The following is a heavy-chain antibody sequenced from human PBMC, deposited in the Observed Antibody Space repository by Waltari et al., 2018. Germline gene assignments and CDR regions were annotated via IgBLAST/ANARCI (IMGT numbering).Heavy chain of an antibody. V-gene: IGHV1-24*01. Sequence: QVQLVQPGAEVKKPGASVKVSCKVSGYTFTEFSMHWVRQSPGKGLEWMGGFDPEDGETIYAQKFQGRVTMTEDTSTDTAYMELSSLRSEDTAVYYCATVGADYYDSSGHDYWGQGTLVTVSS. CDR1: GYTFTEFS. CDR2: FDPEDGET. CDR3: ATVGADYYDSSGHDY. J-gene: IGHJ4*02. D-gene: IGHD3-22*01.